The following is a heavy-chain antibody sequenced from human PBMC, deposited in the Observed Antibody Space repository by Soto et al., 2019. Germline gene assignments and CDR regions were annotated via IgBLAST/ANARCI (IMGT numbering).Heavy chain of an antibody. CDR1: GFTFSSYA. CDR3: AKVFYYYDSSGYYYFDY. Sequence: GSLRLSCAASGFTFSSYAMSWVRQAPGKGLEWVSAISGSGGDTYYADSVKGRFTISRDNSKNTLYLQMSSLRAEDTAVYYCAKVFYYYDSSGYYYFDYWGQGTLVTVSS. J-gene: IGHJ4*02. CDR2: ISGSGGDT. V-gene: IGHV3-23*01. D-gene: IGHD3-22*01.